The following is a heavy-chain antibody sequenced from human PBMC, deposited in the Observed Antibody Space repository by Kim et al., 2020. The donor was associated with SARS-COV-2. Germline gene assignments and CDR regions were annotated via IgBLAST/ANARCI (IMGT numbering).Heavy chain of an antibody. D-gene: IGHD3-22*01. CDR1: GFTFSSYG. V-gene: IGHV3-33*01. J-gene: IGHJ6*03. CDR3: ARGRDSSGLYYYYMDV. CDR2: IWYDGSNK. Sequence: GGSLRLSCAASGFTFSSYGMHWVRQAPGKGLEWVAVIWYDGSNKYYADSVKGRFTISIDNSKNTLYLQMNSLRAEDTAVYYCARGRDSSGLYYYYMDVWGKGTTVTVSS.